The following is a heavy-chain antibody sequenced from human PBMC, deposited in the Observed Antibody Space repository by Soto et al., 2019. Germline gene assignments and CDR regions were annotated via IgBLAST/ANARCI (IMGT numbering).Heavy chain of an antibody. J-gene: IGHJ4*02. Sequence: GASVKVSCKASGYTFTSYDINWVRQATGQGLEWMGWMNPNSGNTAYAQKFQGHVTISADKSISTAYLQWSSLKASDTAMYYCARHSGWSEEDYWGQGTLVTVSS. V-gene: IGHV1-8*01. CDR3: ARHSGWSEEDY. CDR1: GYTFTSYD. CDR2: MNPNSGNT. D-gene: IGHD6-19*01.